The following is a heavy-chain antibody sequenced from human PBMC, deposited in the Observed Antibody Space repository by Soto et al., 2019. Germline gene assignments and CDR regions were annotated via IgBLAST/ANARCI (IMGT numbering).Heavy chain of an antibody. V-gene: IGHV3-66*01. J-gene: IGHJ4*02. Sequence: GVLRLSCAASGFTVSNNSMSWVRQAPGKGLEWVSVIYGGDSTYYANSVKGRFTISRDNSKNTLYLQMNSLRAEDTAVYYCARVSYFDYWGQGTLVTVSS. CDR1: GFTVSNNS. CDR2: IYGGDST. CDR3: ARVSYFDY.